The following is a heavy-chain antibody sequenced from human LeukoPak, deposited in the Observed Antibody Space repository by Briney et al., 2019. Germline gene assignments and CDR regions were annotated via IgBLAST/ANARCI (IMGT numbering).Heavy chain of an antibody. CDR1: GFTFSTHG. D-gene: IGHD3-10*01. Sequence: GGSLRLSCAASGFTFSTHGMNWVRQAPGKGLEWVSFIDTTTSYKYYADSVKGRFTISRDNSKNMVYLQMNRLTAEDTAVYYCARDRGGLGSVFDYWGQGTLVTVSS. CDR2: IDTTTSYK. J-gene: IGHJ4*02. CDR3: ARDRGGLGSVFDY. V-gene: IGHV3-21*04.